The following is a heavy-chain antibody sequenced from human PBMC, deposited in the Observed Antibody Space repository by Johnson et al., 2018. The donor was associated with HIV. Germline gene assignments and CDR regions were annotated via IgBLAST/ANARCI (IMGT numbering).Heavy chain of an antibody. J-gene: IGHJ3*02. CDR3: ARDQGVRRVVVFDDAFDI. V-gene: IGHV3-72*01. D-gene: IGHD2-15*01. CDR1: GFTFSDHY. CDR2: CRNKANSHIA. Sequence: VHLGGSLRLSCAASGFTFSDHYMDWVRQAPGKGLEWVGRCRNKANSHIADYAASVKGRFTISRDNARTSLYLQMNSLRAEDTAVYYCARDQGVRRVVVFDDAFDIWGQGTMVTVSS.